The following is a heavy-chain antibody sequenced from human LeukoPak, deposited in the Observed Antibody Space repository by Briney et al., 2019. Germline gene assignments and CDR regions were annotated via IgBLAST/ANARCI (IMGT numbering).Heavy chain of an antibody. CDR3: ARQGRLLRNFAFDI. V-gene: IGHV4-30-2*01. J-gene: IGHJ3*02. CDR2: IYHSGST. D-gene: IGHD3-22*01. CDR1: GGSISSGGYS. Sequence: KASETLSLTCAVSGGSISSGGYSWSWIRQPPGKGLEWIGYIYHSGSTYYNPSLKSRVTISVDRSKNQFSLKLSSVTAADTAVYYCARQGRLLRNFAFDIWGQGTMVTVSS.